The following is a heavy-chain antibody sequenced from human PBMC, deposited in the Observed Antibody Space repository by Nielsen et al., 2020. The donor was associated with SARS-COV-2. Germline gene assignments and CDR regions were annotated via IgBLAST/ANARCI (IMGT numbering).Heavy chain of an antibody. CDR2: ISGSGGST. J-gene: IGHJ4*02. CDR1: GFTFSSYA. CDR3: ASNLPYYYDSSGRFDY. D-gene: IGHD3-22*01. V-gene: IGHV3-23*01. Sequence: GESLKISCAASGFTFSSYAMSWVRQAPGKGLEWVSAISGSGGSTYYADSVKGRFTIFRDNAKNSLYLQMNSLRAEDTAVYYCASNLPYYYDSSGRFDYWGQGTLVTVSS.